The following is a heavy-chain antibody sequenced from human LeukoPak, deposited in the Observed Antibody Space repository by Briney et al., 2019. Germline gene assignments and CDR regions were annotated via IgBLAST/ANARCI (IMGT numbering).Heavy chain of an antibody. CDR3: VRHDGRSGGTMGALDS. CDR1: GGSISSSSYY. V-gene: IGHV4-39*01. D-gene: IGHD4-23*01. J-gene: IGHJ4*02. CDR2: IYYSGST. Sequence: SETLSLTCNVSGGSISSSSYYWGWIRQPPGKGLEWIGSIYYSGSTYYNPSLKSRVTISVDTSKNQFSLKLSSVTAADTAVYYCVRHDGRSGGTMGALDSWGQGSLVTVSS.